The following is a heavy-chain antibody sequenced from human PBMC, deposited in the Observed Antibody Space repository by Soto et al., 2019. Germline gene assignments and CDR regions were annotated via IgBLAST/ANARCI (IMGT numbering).Heavy chain of an antibody. CDR3: AREWEHLYFDY. CDR2: MHYSGST. J-gene: IGHJ4*02. Sequence: SENLSLTCTVSGGSVTSTSYYWSWIRQPPGKGLEWIGYMHYSGSTNYNPSLKSRVTISVDTSKNQFSLKLSSVTAADTAVYYCAREWEHLYFDYWGQGTLVTVSS. CDR1: GGSVTSTSYY. V-gene: IGHV4-61*01. D-gene: IGHD1-26*01.